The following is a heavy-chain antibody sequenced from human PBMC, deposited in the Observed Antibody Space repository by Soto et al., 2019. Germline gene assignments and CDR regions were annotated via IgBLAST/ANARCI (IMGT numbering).Heavy chain of an antibody. CDR3: PSSLIVVVTHISADFDY. D-gene: IGHD2-21*02. J-gene: IGHJ4*02. CDR2: IKSQTDGGTT. Sequence: EVQLVESGGGLVKPGGSLSLSCAASGFTFSNAWMNWVRQAPGKGLEWVGRIKSQTDGGTTDYAAPVKGRVSISGDDSQNTLYLQMTGLNTEDTAVYYCPSSLIVVVTHISADFDYWGQRTLVTVSS. V-gene: IGHV3-15*07. CDR1: GFTFSNAW.